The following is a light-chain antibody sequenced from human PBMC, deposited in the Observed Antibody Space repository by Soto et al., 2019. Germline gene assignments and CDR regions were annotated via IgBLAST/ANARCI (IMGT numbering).Light chain of an antibody. CDR2: LAS. V-gene: IGKV3-11*01. Sequence: EIGLTQSPATLSSCPGDRVTLSCRASQPVNTRLAWYQHKPGQAPRLLIYLASNRAAGVPARFSGSGSGTDFPLTISNVESEDFAVYYCQQRQSWPRTFGQGTTGDIK. CDR1: QPVNTR. CDR3: QQRQSWPRT. J-gene: IGKJ1*01.